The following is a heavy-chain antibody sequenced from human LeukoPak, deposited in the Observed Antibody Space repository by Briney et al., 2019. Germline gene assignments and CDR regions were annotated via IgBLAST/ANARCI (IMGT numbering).Heavy chain of an antibody. V-gene: IGHV4-39*07. D-gene: IGHD2-15*01. CDR1: GGSISSGGYY. CDR3: ARGDIVVVVAATPSGAFDI. Sequence: SQTLSLTCTVSGGSISSGGYYWGWIRQPPGKGLEWIGSIYHSGSTYYNPSLKSRVTISVDTSKNQFSLKLSSVTAADTAVYYCARGDIVVVVAATPSGAFDIWGQGTMVTVSS. CDR2: IYHSGST. J-gene: IGHJ3*02.